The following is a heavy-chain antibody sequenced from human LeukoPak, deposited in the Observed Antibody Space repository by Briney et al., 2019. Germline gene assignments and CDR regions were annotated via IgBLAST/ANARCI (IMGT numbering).Heavy chain of an antibody. CDR3: ARLLGYCTSTSCYTAWFDP. V-gene: IGHV5-51*01. J-gene: IGHJ5*02. CDR1: GYSFTSYW. Sequence: GESLKISCKGSGYSFTSYWIGWVRQMPGKGLEWMGIIYPGDSDTRYSPSFQGQVTISADKSIGTAYLQWSSLKASDTAMYYCARLLGYCTSTSCYTAWFDPWGQGTLVTVSS. CDR2: IYPGDSDT. D-gene: IGHD2-2*02.